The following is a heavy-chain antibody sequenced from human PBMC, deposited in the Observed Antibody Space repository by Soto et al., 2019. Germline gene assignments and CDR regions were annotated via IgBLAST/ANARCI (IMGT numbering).Heavy chain of an antibody. Sequence: SVTVSCKASGCIFSSYAISWVRQAPGQGLEWMGGILPVFGTANYAQKFQGRVTITADESTSTAYMELSSLRSEDTAVYYCARDFSQAVWFDPWGQGTLVTVSS. CDR3: ARDFSQAVWFDP. V-gene: IGHV1-69*13. J-gene: IGHJ5*02. CDR2: ILPVFGTA. CDR1: GCIFSSYA.